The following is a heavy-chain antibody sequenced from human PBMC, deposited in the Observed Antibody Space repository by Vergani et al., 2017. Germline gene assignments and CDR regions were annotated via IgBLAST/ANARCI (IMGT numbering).Heavy chain of an antibody. V-gene: IGHV4-59*01. CDR1: GGSISSYY. CDR3: ARETGTTGAGAFDI. D-gene: IGHD1-7*01. Sequence: QVQLQESGPGLVKPSETLSLTCTVSGGSISSYYWSWIRQPPGKGLEWIGYIYYSGSTNYNPSLKSRVTISVDTSKNQFSLKLSSVTAADTAVYYCARETGTTGAGAFDIWGQGTMVTVSS. J-gene: IGHJ3*02. CDR2: IYYSGST.